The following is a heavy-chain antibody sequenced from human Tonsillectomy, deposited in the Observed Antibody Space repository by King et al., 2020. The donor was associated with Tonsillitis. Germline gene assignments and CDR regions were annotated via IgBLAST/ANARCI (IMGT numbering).Heavy chain of an antibody. Sequence: QLQESGPGLVKPSETLSLTCTVSGGSISSSYYYWGWIRQPPGKGLEWIGTFYYSGSTYYNPSLKSRVTMSVDTSKNQFSLKLNSVTAADTAMYYCARHIIVNLLNWFDPWGQGTLVTVPS. V-gene: IGHV4-39*01. CDR3: ARHIIVNLLNWFDP. D-gene: IGHD2/OR15-2a*01. CDR2: FYYSGST. J-gene: IGHJ5*02. CDR1: GGSISSSYYY.